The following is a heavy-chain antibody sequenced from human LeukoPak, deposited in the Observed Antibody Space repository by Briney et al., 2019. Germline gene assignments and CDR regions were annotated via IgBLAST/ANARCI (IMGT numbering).Heavy chain of an antibody. CDR3: ARANYYDSSGYSRGAFDI. CDR2: MYHSGTT. J-gene: IGHJ3*02. D-gene: IGHD3-22*01. V-gene: IGHV4-38-2*02. Sequence: SETLSLTCTIYGGSFSGYYWGWIRQPPGKGLEWIGSMYHSGTTYYNPSLKSRVTISVDTSKKQFSLKLNSVTAADTAVYYCARANYYDSSGYSRGAFDIWGQGTMVTVSS. CDR1: GGSFSGYY.